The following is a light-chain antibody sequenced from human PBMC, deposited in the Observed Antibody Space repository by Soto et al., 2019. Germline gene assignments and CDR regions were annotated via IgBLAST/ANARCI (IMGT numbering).Light chain of an antibody. CDR3: QQYYSYPPT. CDR1: QGISSY. J-gene: IGKJ2*01. V-gene: IGKV1-8*01. CDR2: AAS. Sequence: AIRMTQSPSSLSASTGDRVTITCRASQGISSYLAWYQQKPGKAPKLLIYAASTLQSGVPSRFSSSGSGTDFTLTISCLQSEDCATYYCQQYYSYPPTFGQGTKLEIK.